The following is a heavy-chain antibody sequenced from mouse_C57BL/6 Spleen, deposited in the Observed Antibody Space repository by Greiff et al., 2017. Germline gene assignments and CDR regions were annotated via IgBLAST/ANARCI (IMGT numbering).Heavy chain of an antibody. CDR2: INPNNGGT. CDR3: ARSLVVTSRFAY. J-gene: IGHJ3*01. Sequence: EVQLQQSGPELVKPGASVKIPCKASGYTFTDYSMDWVKQSHGKSLEWIGEINPNNGGTNYNQKFKGKATLTVDKSSSTAYMELRSLTSEDTAVYFCARSLVVTSRFAYWGQGTVVTVSA. CDR1: GYTFTDYS. D-gene: IGHD2-2*01. V-gene: IGHV1-18*01.